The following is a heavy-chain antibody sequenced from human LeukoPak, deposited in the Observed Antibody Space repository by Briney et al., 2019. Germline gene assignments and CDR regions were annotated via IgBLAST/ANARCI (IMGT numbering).Heavy chain of an antibody. CDR1: GGTFSSYA. CDR3: AILIKRIAAAGTDFDY. CDR2: IIPIFGTA. J-gene: IGHJ4*02. V-gene: IGHV1-69*13. D-gene: IGHD6-13*01. Sequence: SVKVSCKASGGTFSSYAISWVRQAPGQGLEWMGGIIPIFGTASYAQKFQGRVTITADESTSTAYMELSSLRSEDTAVYYCAILIKRIAAAGTDFDYWGQGTLVTVSS.